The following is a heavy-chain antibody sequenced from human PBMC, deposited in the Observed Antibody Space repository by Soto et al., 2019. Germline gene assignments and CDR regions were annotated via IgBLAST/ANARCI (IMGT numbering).Heavy chain of an antibody. V-gene: IGHV3-23*01. CDR1: GFPFTTYV. J-gene: IGHJ4*02. D-gene: IGHD2-15*01. Sequence: PGGSLRLSCAASGFPFTTYVMTWVRQAPGKGLEWVSGISGDGDATYYTDSVRGRFTVSRDNSKNTLFLHMNSLRAGDTAIYYCVPCRGSCSPYFTFWGRGARAPVPS. CDR3: VPCRGSCSPYFTF. CDR2: ISGDGDAT.